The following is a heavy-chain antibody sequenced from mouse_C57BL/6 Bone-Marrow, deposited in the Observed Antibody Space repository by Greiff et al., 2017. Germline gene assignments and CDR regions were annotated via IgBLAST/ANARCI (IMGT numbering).Heavy chain of an antibody. J-gene: IGHJ4*01. Sequence: VQLQQSGPELVKPGASVKLSCKASGYTFTSYDINWVKQRPGQGLEWIGWIYPRDGSTKYNEKFKGQATLTVDTSSSTAYMELPSLTSEDSAVYFCARGRTGYYGYYAMDYWGQGTSVTVSS. V-gene: IGHV1-85*01. CDR1: GYTFTSYD. D-gene: IGHD2-3*01. CDR2: IYPRDGST. CDR3: ARGRTGYYGYYAMDY.